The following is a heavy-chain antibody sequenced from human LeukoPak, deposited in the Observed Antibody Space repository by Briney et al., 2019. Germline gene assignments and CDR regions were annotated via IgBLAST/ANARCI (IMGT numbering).Heavy chain of an antibody. CDR2: IGGSGGMT. D-gene: IGHD6-19*01. J-gene: IGHJ4*02. CDR3: AKWGGDSGAEQWLVLDY. V-gene: IGHV3-23*01. Sequence: SGGSLRLSCAASGFTFSNYAVGWVRQAPGKGLEWVSGIGGSGGMTYYADSVKGRFTISRDNSKNTVYLEMNSLRVEDTAIYYCAKWGGDSGAEQWLVLDYWGQGTLVTVSS. CDR1: GFTFSNYA.